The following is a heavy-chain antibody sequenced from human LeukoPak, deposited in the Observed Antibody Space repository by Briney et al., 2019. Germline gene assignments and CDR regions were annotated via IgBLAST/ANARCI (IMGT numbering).Heavy chain of an antibody. V-gene: IGHV3-30*02. Sequence: PGGFLRLSCAASGFTFSSYGMHWVRQAPVKGLEWVAFIRYDGSNKYYADSVEGRFTISRDNSKNTLYLQMNSLRAEDTAVYYCAKSVDYSDYDRDFDYWGQGTLVTVSS. CDR3: AKSVDYSDYDRDFDY. CDR2: IRYDGSNK. J-gene: IGHJ4*02. D-gene: IGHD3-22*01. CDR1: GFTFSSYG.